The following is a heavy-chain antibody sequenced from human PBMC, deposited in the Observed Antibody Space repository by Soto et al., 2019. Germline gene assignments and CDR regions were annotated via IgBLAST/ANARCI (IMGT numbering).Heavy chain of an antibody. J-gene: IGHJ6*02. D-gene: IGHD3-3*01. CDR3: ARDKRITIFGVARMDV. Sequence: ASVKVSCKASGYTFTSYAMHWVRQAPGQRLEWMGWINAGNGNTKYSQKFQGRVTITRDTSASTAYMELSSLRSEDTAVYYCARDKRITIFGVARMDVWGQGTTVTVSS. V-gene: IGHV1-3*01. CDR1: GYTFTSYA. CDR2: INAGNGNT.